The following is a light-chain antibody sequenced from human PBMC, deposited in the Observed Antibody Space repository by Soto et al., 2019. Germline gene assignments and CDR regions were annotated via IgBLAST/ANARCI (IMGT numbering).Light chain of an antibody. CDR3: CSYAGPSKI. CDR2: EGT. Sequence: QSALTQPASVSGSPGQSITISCTGTSSDVGSYNFVSWFQQHPGKVPKLIIYEGTERPSGVSNRFSASKSGNTASLTISGLQPDDEADYYCCSYAGPSKIFGGGTKLTVL. V-gene: IGLV2-23*01. CDR1: SSDVGSYNF. J-gene: IGLJ2*01.